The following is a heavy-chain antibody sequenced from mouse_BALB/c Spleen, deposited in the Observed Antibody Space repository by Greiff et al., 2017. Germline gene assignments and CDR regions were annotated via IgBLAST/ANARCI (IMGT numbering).Heavy chain of an antibody. Sequence: QVQLKQSGAELVRPGTSVKISCKASGYTFTNYWLGWVKQRPGHGLEWIGDIYPGGGYTNYNEKFKGKATLTADTSSSTAYMQLSSLTSEDSAVYFCARRATTVSPLDYWGQGTTLTVSS. CDR2: IYPGGGYT. V-gene: IGHV1-63*02. CDR3: ARRATTVSPLDY. J-gene: IGHJ2*01. D-gene: IGHD1-1*01. CDR1: GYTFTNYW.